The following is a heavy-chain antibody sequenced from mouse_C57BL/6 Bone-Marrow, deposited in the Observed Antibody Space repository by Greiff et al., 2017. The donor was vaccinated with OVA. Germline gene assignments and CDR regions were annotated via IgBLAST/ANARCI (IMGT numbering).Heavy chain of an antibody. V-gene: IGHV14-4*01. J-gene: IGHJ4*01. CDR2: IDPENGDT. CDR1: GFNIKDDY. CDR3: TTRTGVPFYAMDY. Sequence: VQLQQSGAELVRPGASVKLSCTASGFNIKDDYMHWVKQRPEQGLEWIGWIDPENGDTEYASKFQGKATITADTSSNTAYLQLSSLTSEDTAVYYCTTRTGVPFYAMDYWGQGTSVTVSS.